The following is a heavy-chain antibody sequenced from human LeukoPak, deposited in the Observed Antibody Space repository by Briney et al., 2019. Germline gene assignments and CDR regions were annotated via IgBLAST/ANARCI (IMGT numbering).Heavy chain of an antibody. V-gene: IGHV3-30-3*01. Sequence: GGSLRLSCAASGFTFSSYAMHWVRQAPGKGLEWVAVISYDRSNKYYADSVKGRFTISRDNFKNTLYLQMNSLRAEDTAVYYCARDPSGVVPAAMAYWGQGTLVTVSS. CDR3: ARDPSGVVPAAMAY. J-gene: IGHJ4*02. CDR2: ISYDRSNK. CDR1: GFTFSSYA. D-gene: IGHD2-2*01.